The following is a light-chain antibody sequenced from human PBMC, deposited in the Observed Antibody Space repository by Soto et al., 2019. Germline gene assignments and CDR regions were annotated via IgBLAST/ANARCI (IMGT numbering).Light chain of an antibody. Sequence: DIQMTQSPSSLSASVGDRVTITCRASQSISSYLNWYQQKPGKAPKILISDASSLHSGVPSRFSGSGSGTDFTLTISSLQPEEFATYYCQQSYSTPMYTFGQGNKLDIK. J-gene: IGKJ2*01. CDR3: QQSYSTPMYT. CDR1: QSISSY. V-gene: IGKV1-39*01. CDR2: DAS.